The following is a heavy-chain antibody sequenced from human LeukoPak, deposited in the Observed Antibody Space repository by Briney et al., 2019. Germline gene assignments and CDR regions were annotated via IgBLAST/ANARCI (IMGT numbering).Heavy chain of an antibody. CDR1: GYSISSGYF. CDR2: IFHTGST. CDR3: ARDSSGAGTVGATSGY. J-gene: IGHJ4*02. V-gene: IGHV4-38-2*02. Sequence: SETLSLTCNVSGYSISSGYFWGWIRQPPGKGLEWIGCIFHTGSTYYNPSLKSRVTISVDTSKNQFSLKLSSVTAADTAVYYCARDSSGAGTVGATSGYWGQGTLVTVSS. D-gene: IGHD1-26*01.